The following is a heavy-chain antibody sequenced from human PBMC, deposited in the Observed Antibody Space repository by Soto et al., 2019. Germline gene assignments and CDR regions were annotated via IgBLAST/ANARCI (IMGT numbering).Heavy chain of an antibody. J-gene: IGHJ4*02. CDR1: GFTFSSYG. D-gene: IGHD1-26*01. Sequence: GGSLRLSCAASGFTFSSYGMHWVRQAPGKGLEWVAVISYDGSNKYYADSVKGRFTISRDNSKNTLYLQMNSLRAEDTAVYYCAKDRGWEEVIFDYWGQGTLVTVSS. CDR3: AKDRGWEEVIFDY. V-gene: IGHV3-30*18. CDR2: ISYDGSNK.